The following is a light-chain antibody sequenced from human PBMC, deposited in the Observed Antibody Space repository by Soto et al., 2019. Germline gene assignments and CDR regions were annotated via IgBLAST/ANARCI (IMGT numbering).Light chain of an antibody. CDR1: SSDVGGYNY. V-gene: IGLV2-14*01. J-gene: IGLJ1*01. Sequence: QSVLTQPASVYGSPGQSITISCNGTSSDVGGYNYVSWYQQHPGKAPKLMIYDVSNRPSGVSNRFSGSKSGNTASLTISGLQAEDEADYYCSSYTSSSPYVFGTGTKVTVL. CDR2: DVS. CDR3: SSYTSSSPYV.